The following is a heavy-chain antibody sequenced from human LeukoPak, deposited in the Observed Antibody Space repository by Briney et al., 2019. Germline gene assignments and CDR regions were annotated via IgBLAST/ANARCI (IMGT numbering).Heavy chain of an antibody. CDR3: TRDTDYGSATNYFDS. CDR1: GFTFDDYA. CDR2: ISWEGDTT. J-gene: IGHJ4*02. V-gene: IGHV3-43*01. Sequence: PGGSLRLSCAASGFTFDDYAMHWVRQPPGKGLEWAALISWEGDTTYYADSVRGRFTISRDNSKNSLYLQINSLRTEDTAFYYCTRDTDYGSATNYFDSWGQGTLVSVSS. D-gene: IGHD3-10*01.